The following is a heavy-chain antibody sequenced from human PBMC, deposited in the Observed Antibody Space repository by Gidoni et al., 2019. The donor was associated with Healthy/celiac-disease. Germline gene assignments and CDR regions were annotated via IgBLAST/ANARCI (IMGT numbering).Heavy chain of an antibody. V-gene: IGHV3-21*01. CDR3: ARGHCTGGVCYKGFDY. CDR1: GFTSSSYS. D-gene: IGHD2-8*02. Sequence: EVQLVESGGGLVKPGGSLRLSCAASGFTSSSYSRNWVRQAPGKGLEWVSSSSSSSYIYYADSVKGRFTISRDNAKNSLYLQMNSLRAEDTAVYYCARGHCTGGVCYKGFDYWGQGTLVTVSS. CDR2: SSSSSYI. J-gene: IGHJ4*02.